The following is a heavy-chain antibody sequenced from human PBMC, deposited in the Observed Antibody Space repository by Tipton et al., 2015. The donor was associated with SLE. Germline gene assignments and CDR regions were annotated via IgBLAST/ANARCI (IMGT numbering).Heavy chain of an antibody. Sequence: GLVKPSETLSLSCSVSGDSMNSYRWNWIRQPAGKGLEWIGRIYTSGSTNYNPSLKSRVTISVDTSKNQFSLKLTSVTAADTAVYYCAREVRGVIIEYFDYWGQGALVTVSS. CDR3: AREVRGVIIEYFDY. CDR2: IYTSGST. J-gene: IGHJ4*02. CDR1: GDSMNSYR. D-gene: IGHD3-10*01. V-gene: IGHV4-4*07.